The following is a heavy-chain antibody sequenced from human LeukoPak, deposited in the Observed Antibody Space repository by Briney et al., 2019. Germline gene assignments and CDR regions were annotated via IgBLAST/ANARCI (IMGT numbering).Heavy chain of an antibody. CDR1: GFSVGRKY. V-gene: IGHV3-66*01. CDR3: VRDGENYAYFDY. CDR2: IHFGGGA. J-gene: IGHJ4*02. D-gene: IGHD1-7*01. Sequence: GVSLRLSCAASGFSVGRKYMAWVRQAPGKGLEWVSTIHFGGGASYADSVKGRFTISRDNSKNMVYLQMKTLTVEDTGVYYCVRDGENYAYFDYWGQGALVTVSS.